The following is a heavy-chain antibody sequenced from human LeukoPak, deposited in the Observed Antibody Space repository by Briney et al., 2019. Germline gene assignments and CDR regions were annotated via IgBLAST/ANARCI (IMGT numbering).Heavy chain of an antibody. CDR3: ASGGVY. J-gene: IGHJ4*02. CDR2: TYHSGST. V-gene: IGHV4-4*02. CDR1: GGSLCRSNW. Sequence: PSGTLSLTCALSGGSLCRSNWWSWVRPPPVMGLEWIGETYHSGSTNYNPSLKSRVTISVDKSKNQFSLKLSSGTAADTAVYNCASGGVYWGQGTLVTVSS. D-gene: IGHD3-16*01.